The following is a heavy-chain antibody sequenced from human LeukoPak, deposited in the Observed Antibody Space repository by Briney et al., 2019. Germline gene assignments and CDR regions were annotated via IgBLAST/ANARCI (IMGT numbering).Heavy chain of an antibody. CDR2: ISGSSSDI. CDR3: ATDPRLLIY. Sequence: GGTLRLSCVVSGFCISDSYMTWIRQTPGKGLEWLAYISGSSSDIYYADSVKGRFTISRDNAKNSLFLQMNGLRPEDTALYYGATDPRLLIYWGHGTLVTVSS. D-gene: IGHD2-21*01. V-gene: IGHV3-11*01. J-gene: IGHJ4*01. CDR1: GFCISDSY.